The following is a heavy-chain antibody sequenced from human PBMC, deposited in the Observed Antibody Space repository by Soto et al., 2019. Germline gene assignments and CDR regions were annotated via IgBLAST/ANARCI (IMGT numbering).Heavy chain of an antibody. D-gene: IGHD3-3*01. J-gene: IGHJ4*02. CDR1: GGSINSGGYY. Sequence: SETLSLTCTVSGGSINSGGYYWSWIRQHPGKGLEWIGYIYYSGSTYYNPSLKSRVTISVDTSKNQFSLKLTSVTAADTAVYFCARAQTIFGIITVFDYWGQGTPVTVSS. CDR3: ARAQTIFGIITVFDY. V-gene: IGHV4-31*03. CDR2: IYYSGST.